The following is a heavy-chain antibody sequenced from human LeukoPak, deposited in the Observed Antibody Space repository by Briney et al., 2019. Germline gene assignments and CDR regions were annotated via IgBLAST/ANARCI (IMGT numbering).Heavy chain of an antibody. J-gene: IGHJ4*02. CDR2: INPNSGGT. V-gene: IGHV1-2*02. Sequence: ASVKVSCKASGYTFTGYYMHWVRQAPGQGREWMGWINPNSGGTNYAQKFQGRVTMTRDTSISTAYMELSRLRSDDTAVYYCARDRYVKVGATLFDYWGQGTLVTVSS. CDR1: GYTFTGYY. D-gene: IGHD1-26*01. CDR3: ARDRYVKVGATLFDY.